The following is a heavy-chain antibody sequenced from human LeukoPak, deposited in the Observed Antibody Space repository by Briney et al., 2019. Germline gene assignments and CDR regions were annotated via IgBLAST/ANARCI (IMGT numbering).Heavy chain of an antibody. Sequence: GRSLRLPCAASGFSFSNFAIHWVRQAPGKGLEWLAVISHDGATKHYADSVKGRFTISRDNSNNSLSLQMNSLSAEDTAVYYCARARGRWHLLPLDFWGQGTLVTVSS. J-gene: IGHJ4*02. CDR3: ARARGRWHLLPLDF. V-gene: IGHV3-30*04. CDR1: GFSFSNFA. D-gene: IGHD1-26*01. CDR2: ISHDGATK.